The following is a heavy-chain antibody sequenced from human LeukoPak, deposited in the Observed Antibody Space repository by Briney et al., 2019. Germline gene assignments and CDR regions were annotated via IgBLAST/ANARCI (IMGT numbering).Heavy chain of an antibody. J-gene: IGHJ4*02. Sequence: GGSLRLSCAASEFTFSTYSMNWVRQAPGKGLEWVSSISSGSGYIFYADSMKGRSTISRDNAKNSLYLQMNSLRAEDTAVYYCARDLGGDYRFDYWGQGTLVTVSS. V-gene: IGHV3-21*01. D-gene: IGHD4-17*01. CDR3: ARDLGGDYRFDY. CDR2: ISSGSGYI. CDR1: EFTFSTYS.